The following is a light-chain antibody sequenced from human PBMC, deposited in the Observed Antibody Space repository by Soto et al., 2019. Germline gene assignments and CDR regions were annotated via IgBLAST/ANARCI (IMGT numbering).Light chain of an antibody. Sequence: DIQVTQSPSTLSASVGDRVTMGWLASQSISSYLNWYQQKPGKAPKLLIYAASSLQSGVPSRFSGSGSGTDFTLTISSLQPEDFAVYYCQQYNNWPRWTFGQGTKVDIK. CDR1: QSISSY. CDR3: QQYNNWPRWT. J-gene: IGKJ1*01. V-gene: IGKV1-39*01. CDR2: AAS.